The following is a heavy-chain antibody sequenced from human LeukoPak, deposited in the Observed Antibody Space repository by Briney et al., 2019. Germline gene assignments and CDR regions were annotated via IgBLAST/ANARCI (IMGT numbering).Heavy chain of an antibody. CDR1: GGSISSYY. D-gene: IGHD3-16*02. J-gene: IGHJ4*02. CDR2: IYYIGST. CDR3: ARYIWGSYPTFEDY. V-gene: IGHV4-59*01. Sequence: PSETLSLTCTVAGGSISSYYWSWIRQPPGKGLEWIAYIYYIGSTNYTPSLKSRVTISVDTSKNQFSLKLSSVTAADTAVYYCARYIWGSYPTFEDYWGQGTLVTVSS.